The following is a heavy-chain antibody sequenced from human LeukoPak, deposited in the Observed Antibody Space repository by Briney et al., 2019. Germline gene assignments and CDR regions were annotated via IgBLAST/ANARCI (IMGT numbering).Heavy chain of an antibody. CDR1: GFTFSSYG. J-gene: IGHJ4*02. Sequence: PGGSLRLSCAASGFTFSSYGMHWVRQAPGKGLEWVAVISYDGSNKYYADSVKGRFTISRDNSKNTLYLQMNSLRAEDTAIYYCAKNSPLVAWAFDYWGQGTLVTVSS. CDR2: ISYDGSNK. V-gene: IGHV3-30*18. D-gene: IGHD2-2*01. CDR3: AKNSPLVAWAFDY.